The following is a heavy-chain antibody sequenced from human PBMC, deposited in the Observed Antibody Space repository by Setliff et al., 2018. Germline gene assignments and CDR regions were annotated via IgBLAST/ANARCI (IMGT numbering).Heavy chain of an antibody. Sequence: ASVKVSCKASGYTFTSYGISWVRQAPGQGLEWMGWISTYNGDTDYAQKLQDRLTMTTDTSTSTVYMELRSLRSDDTAVYYCVRSVYRSSYGYYHDYMDVWGKGTTVTV. D-gene: IGHD6-6*01. CDR1: GYTFTSYG. J-gene: IGHJ6*03. CDR2: ISTYNGDT. CDR3: VRSVYRSSYGYYHDYMDV. V-gene: IGHV1-18*01.